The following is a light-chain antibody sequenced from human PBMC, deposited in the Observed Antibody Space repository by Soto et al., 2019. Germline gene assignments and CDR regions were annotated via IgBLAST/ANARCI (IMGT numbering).Light chain of an antibody. CDR2: GIS. CDR1: SSNIGAGYD. Sequence: QSVLTQPPSVSGAPGQKVTISCTGGSSNIGAGYDVNWYQQLPGTAPKLLISGISDRPSGVPDRFSGSKSGTSASLAITGLQDEDETDYYCQSFDSGLSGYVFGTGTKLTVL. CDR3: QSFDSGLSGYV. V-gene: IGLV1-40*01. J-gene: IGLJ1*01.